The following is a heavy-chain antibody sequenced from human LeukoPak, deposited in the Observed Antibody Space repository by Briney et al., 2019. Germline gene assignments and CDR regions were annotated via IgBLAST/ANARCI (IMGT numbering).Heavy chain of an antibody. V-gene: IGHV4-39*07. Sequence: SETLSLTCTVSGGSISSSSYYWGWIRQPPGKGLEWIGSIYYSGSTYYNPSLKSRVTISVDTSKNQFSLKLSSVTAADTAVYYCARAVWAAAGTGAGQRPLYYFDYWGQGTLVTVSS. D-gene: IGHD6-13*01. CDR2: IYYSGST. J-gene: IGHJ4*02. CDR3: ARAVWAAAGTGAGQRPLYYFDY. CDR1: GGSISSSSYY.